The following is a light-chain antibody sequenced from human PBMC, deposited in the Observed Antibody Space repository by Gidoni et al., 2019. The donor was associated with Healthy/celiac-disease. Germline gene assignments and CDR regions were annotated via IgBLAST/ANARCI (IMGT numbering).Light chain of an antibody. CDR3: QQYNSYSIT. Sequence: DIQMTQSPSTLSASVGDRVTITCRASQSISSWLAWYQQKPGKAPKLLIYKASSLESGVPSRFSGSGYGTEFTLTISSLQPDDFATYYDQQYNSYSITFGQGTRLEIK. CDR1: QSISSW. J-gene: IGKJ5*01. V-gene: IGKV1-5*03. CDR2: KAS.